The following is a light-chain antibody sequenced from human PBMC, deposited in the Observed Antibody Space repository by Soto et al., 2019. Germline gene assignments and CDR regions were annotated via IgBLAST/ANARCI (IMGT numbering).Light chain of an antibody. CDR1: SREVGGYNY. CDR2: DVS. CDR3: SSYTSSSTYV. Sequence: QSALTQPASVSGSPGQSITISCTGTSREVGGYNYVSWYQQHPGKAPKLMIYDVSNRPSGVSNRFSGSKSGNTASLTISGLQAEDEADYYCSSYTSSSTYVFGTGTKSPS. J-gene: IGLJ1*01. V-gene: IGLV2-14*01.